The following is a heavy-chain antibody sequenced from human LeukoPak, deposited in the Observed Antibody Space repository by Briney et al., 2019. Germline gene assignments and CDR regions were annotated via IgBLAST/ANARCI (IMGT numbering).Heavy chain of an antibody. CDR1: GFTFSSYS. D-gene: IGHD3-22*01. CDR2: ISSSSSTI. CDR3: ARGSSYYYDSSGSFEY. J-gene: IGHJ4*02. Sequence: PGGSLRLSCAASGFTFSSYSMNWVRQAPGKGLEWVSYISSSSSTIYYADSVKGRFTISRDNAKNSLYLQMNSLRAEDTAVYYCARGSSYYYDSSGSFEYWGQGTLVTVSS. V-gene: IGHV3-48*04.